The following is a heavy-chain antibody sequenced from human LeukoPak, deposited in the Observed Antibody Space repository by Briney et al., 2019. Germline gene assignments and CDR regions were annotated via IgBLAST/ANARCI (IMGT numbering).Heavy chain of an antibody. J-gene: IGHJ4*02. CDR2: ISYDGSNK. CDR3: AKDQCGGDCYYFDY. Sequence: GGSLRLSCAASEFTVGSYGMHWVRQAPGKGLEWAAVISYDGSNKYYADSVKGRFTISRDNSKNTLYLQMNSLRAEDTAVYYCAKDQCGGDCYYFDYWGQGTLVTVSS. D-gene: IGHD2-21*02. CDR1: EFTVGSYG. V-gene: IGHV3-30*18.